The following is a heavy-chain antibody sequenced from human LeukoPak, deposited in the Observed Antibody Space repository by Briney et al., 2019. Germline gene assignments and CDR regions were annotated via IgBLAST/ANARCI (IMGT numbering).Heavy chain of an antibody. CDR1: AFTFSGYW. D-gene: IGHD5-18*01. CDR2: INNDGSST. J-gene: IGHJ4*02. Sequence: PGGSLRLSCAASAFTFSGYWMDWVRQAPGKGLVWVARINNDGSSTTYADSVKGRFTISRDNAKNTLYLQMNSLRVEDTAAYYCCAYSHGCPYHWCQGTLVTVSS. CDR3: CAYSHGCPYH. V-gene: IGHV3-74*01.